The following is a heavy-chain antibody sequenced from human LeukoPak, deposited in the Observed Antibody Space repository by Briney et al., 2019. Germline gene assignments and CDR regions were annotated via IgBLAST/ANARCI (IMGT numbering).Heavy chain of an antibody. CDR3: ARGYDSSGYYYRGYFQH. J-gene: IGHJ1*01. CDR1: GGSFSGYY. V-gene: IGHV4-34*01. D-gene: IGHD3-22*01. CDR2: INHSGST. Sequence: SETLSLTCAVYGGSFSGYYWSWIRQPPGKGLEWIGEINHSGSTNYNPSLKSRVTISVDTSKNQFSLKLSSVTAADTAVYYCARGYDSSGYYYRGYFQHWGQGTLVTVSS.